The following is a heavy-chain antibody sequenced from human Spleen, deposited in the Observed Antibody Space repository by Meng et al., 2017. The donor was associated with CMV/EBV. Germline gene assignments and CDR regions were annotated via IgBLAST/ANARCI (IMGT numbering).Heavy chain of an antibody. CDR1: GFTFSDYY. V-gene: IGHV3-11*01. CDR2: ITSSGSAS. J-gene: IGHJ4*02. CDR3: ARDGCSSTSCYDY. Sequence: GESLKISCAASGFTFSDYYMGWIRQAPGKGLEWISYITSSGSASNYADSVKGRFTISRDNAKNSLYLQMNSLRAEDTAFYYCARDGCSSTSCYDYWGQGTLVTVSS. D-gene: IGHD2-2*01.